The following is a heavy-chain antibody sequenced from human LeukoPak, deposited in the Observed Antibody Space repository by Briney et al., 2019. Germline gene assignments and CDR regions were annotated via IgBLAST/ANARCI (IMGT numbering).Heavy chain of an antibody. J-gene: IGHJ4*02. CDR2: ISAYNGNT. D-gene: IGHD1-26*01. CDR1: GYTFTSYG. CDR3: ARAPKGSSWVGATVFSGALLDKYYFDY. V-gene: IGHV1-18*01. Sequence: ASVKVSCKASGYTFTSYGISWVRQAPGQGLEWMGWISAYNGNTNYAQKLQGRVTMTTDTSTSTAYMELRSLRSDDTAVYYCARAPKGSSWVGATVFSGALLDKYYFDYWGQGTLVTVSS.